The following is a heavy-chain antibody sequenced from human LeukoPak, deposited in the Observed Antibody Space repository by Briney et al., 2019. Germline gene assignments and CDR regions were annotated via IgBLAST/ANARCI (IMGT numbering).Heavy chain of an antibody. V-gene: IGHV3-23*01. J-gene: IGHJ3*02. Sequence: GGSLRLSCAASGFTFDDYTMHWVRQAPGKGLEWVSAISGSGGSTYYADSVKGRFTISRDNSKNTLYLQMNSLRAEDTAVYYCAKGGLSGSYPDAFDIWGQGTMVTVSS. D-gene: IGHD1-26*01. CDR3: AKGGLSGSYPDAFDI. CDR2: ISGSGGST. CDR1: GFTFDDYT.